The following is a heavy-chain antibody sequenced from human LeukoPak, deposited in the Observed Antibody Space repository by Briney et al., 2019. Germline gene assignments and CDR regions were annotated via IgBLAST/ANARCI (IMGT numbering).Heavy chain of an antibody. CDR1: GGSISSHY. V-gene: IGHV4-59*11. J-gene: IGHJ4*02. CDR2: IYYSGST. Sequence: SETLSLTCTVSGGSISSHYWSWIRQPPGKGLEWIGYIYYSGSTNYNPSLKSRVTTSVDTSKNQFSLKLSSVTAADTAVYYCRRVAHSSSWYFFDSWGQGTLVTVSS. D-gene: IGHD6-13*01. CDR3: RRVAHSSSWYFFDS.